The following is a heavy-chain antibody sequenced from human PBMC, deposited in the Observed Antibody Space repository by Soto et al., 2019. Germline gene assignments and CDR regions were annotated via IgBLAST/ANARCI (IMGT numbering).Heavy chain of an antibody. CDR1: GGSMSSGGYS. CDR2: IYHSGST. V-gene: IGHV4-30-2*01. J-gene: IGHJ4*02. D-gene: IGHD6-13*01. Sequence: QLQLQESGSGLVKPSETLSLTCSVSGGSMSSGGYSWSWIRQPPGKGLEWIGYIYHSGSTHYNPSLKSRVTISVDRSKNQFSLKLTSVTAADTAVYYCARNRVGISWYADYWGRGTRVTVSS. CDR3: ARNRVGISWYADY.